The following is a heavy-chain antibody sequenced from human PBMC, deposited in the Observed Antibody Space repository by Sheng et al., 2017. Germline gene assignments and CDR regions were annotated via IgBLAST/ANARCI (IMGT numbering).Heavy chain of an antibody. D-gene: IGHD3-9*01. V-gene: IGHV3-48*03. CDR3: ARSRTYYDILTGYYNSWFDP. Sequence: PGGSLRLSCAASGFTFSSYEMNWVRQAPGKGLEWVSYISSSGSTIYYADSVKGRFTISRDNAKNSLYLQMNSLRAEDTAVYYCARSRTYYDILTGYYNSWFDPWAEEPVGHRLL. J-gene: IGHJ5*02. CDR1: GFTFSSYE. CDR2: ISSSGSTI.